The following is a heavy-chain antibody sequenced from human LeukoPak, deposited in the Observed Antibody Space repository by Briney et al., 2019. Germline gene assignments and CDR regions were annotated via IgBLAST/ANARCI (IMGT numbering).Heavy chain of an antibody. Sequence: PGGSLRLSCAASGSTFSSYAMSWVRQAPGKGLEWVSAISGSGGSTYYADSVKGRFTISRDNSKNTLYLQMNSLRAEDTAVYYCAKDLSVAMGVVTAIADAFDIWGQGTMVTVSS. V-gene: IGHV3-23*01. D-gene: IGHD2-21*02. CDR2: ISGSGGST. J-gene: IGHJ3*02. CDR3: AKDLSVAMGVVTAIADAFDI. CDR1: GSTFSSYA.